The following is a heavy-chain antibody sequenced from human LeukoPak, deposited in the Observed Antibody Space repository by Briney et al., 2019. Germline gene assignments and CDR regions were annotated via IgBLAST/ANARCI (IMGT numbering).Heavy chain of an antibody. CDR1: GYTFTSYG. CDR2: ISAYNGNT. D-gene: IGHD3-10*01. J-gene: IGHJ6*04. V-gene: IGHV1-18*04. CDR3: ARIDYYGSGNTYYYYYGMDV. Sequence: GASVKVSCKASGYTFTSYGISWVRQAPGQGLEWMGWISAYNGNTNYAQKLQGRVTMTTDTSTSTAYMELRSLRSDDTAVYYCARIDYYGSGNTYYYYYGMDVWGKGTTVTVSS.